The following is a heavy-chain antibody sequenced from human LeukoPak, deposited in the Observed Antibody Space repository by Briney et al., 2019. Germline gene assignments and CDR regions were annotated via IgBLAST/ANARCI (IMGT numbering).Heavy chain of an antibody. CDR3: ARHAKGSGSYMGRYFQH. Sequence: GSLRLSCAASGFTFSSYSMNWVRQPPGKGLEWIGEIYHSGSTNYNPSLKSRVTISVDKSKNQFSLKPSSVTAADTAVYYCARHAKGSGSYMGRYFQHWGQGTLVTVSS. CDR2: IYHSGST. CDR1: GFTFSSYS. D-gene: IGHD3-10*01. J-gene: IGHJ1*01. V-gene: IGHV4-4*02.